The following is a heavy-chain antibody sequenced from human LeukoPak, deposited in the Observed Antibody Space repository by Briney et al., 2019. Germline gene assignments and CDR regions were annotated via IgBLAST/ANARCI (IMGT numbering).Heavy chain of an antibody. V-gene: IGHV4-38-2*01. J-gene: IGHJ5*02. CDR2: IYHSGST. D-gene: IGHD2-15*01. CDR3: ARHAKRDMVVEGQFDP. CDR1: GYSISSGFY. Sequence: SETLSLTCAVSGYSISSGFYWGWIRQPPGKGLEWIGSIYHSGSTYYNPSLKSRVTISVDTSKNQFSLKLSSVTAADTAVYYCARHAKRDMVVEGQFDPWGQGTLVTVSS.